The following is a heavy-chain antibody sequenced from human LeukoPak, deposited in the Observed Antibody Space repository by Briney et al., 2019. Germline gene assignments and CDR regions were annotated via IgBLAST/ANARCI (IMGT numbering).Heavy chain of an antibody. V-gene: IGHV3-30-3*01. J-gene: IGHJ5*02. D-gene: IGHD1-1*01. CDR2: ISYDGSNK. CDR1: GFTFSSYA. Sequence: GGSLRLSCAASGFTFSSYAMHWVRQAPGKGLEWVAVISYDGSNKYYADSVKGRFTISRDNSKNTLYLQMNSLRAEDTAVYYCARIEKYNWNDGEDWFDPWGQGTLVTVSS. CDR3: ARIEKYNWNDGEDWFDP.